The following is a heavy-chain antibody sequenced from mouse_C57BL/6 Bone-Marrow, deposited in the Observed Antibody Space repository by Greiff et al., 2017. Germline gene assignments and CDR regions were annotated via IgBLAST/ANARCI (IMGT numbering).Heavy chain of an antibody. Sequence: VQLQQPGAELVMPGASVKLSCKASGYTFTSYWMHWVKQRPGQGLAWIGELDPSDSYTNYNQKFKGQSTLTVDKSSSTAYMPRSRLTSEYSAVYDCARQDYDSGSPWYFDVWGTGTTVTVSS. CDR2: LDPSDSYT. CDR1: GYTFTSYW. D-gene: IGHD1-3*01. J-gene: IGHJ1*03. V-gene: IGHV1-69*01. CDR3: ARQDYDSGSPWYFDV.